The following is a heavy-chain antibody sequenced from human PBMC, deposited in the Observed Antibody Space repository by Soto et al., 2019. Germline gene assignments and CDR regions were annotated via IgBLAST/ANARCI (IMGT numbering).Heavy chain of an antibody. V-gene: IGHV1-3*01. CDR2: INAGNGNT. CDR3: ARDSSSWYRGNNWFDP. D-gene: IGHD6-13*01. CDR1: GYTFTSYA. Sequence: QVPLVQSGAEVKKPGASVKVSCKASGYTFTSYAMHWVRQAPGQRLEWMGWINAGNGNTKYSQKFQGRVTITRDTSASTAYMELSSLRSEDTAVYYCARDSSSWYRGNNWFDPWGQGTLVTVSS. J-gene: IGHJ5*02.